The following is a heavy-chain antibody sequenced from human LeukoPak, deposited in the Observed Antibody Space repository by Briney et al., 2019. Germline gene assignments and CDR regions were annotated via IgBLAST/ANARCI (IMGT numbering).Heavy chain of an antibody. CDR1: GFTFGKYW. D-gene: IGHD6-19*01. CDR2: ISGSGGRT. Sequence: GGSLRLSCVASGFTFGKYWMSWVRQAPGKGLEWVSVISGSGGRTYYADSVKGRFTISRDNSKNTLYLQMNSLRAEDTAIYYCAKDALAVAVYYFDYWGQGTLVTVSS. CDR3: AKDALAVAVYYFDY. J-gene: IGHJ4*02. V-gene: IGHV3-23*01.